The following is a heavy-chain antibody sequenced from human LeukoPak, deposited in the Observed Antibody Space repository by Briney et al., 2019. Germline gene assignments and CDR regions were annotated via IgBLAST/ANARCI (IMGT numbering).Heavy chain of an antibody. CDR1: GYTFTGYY. D-gene: IGHD6-19*01. V-gene: IGHV1-2*02. Sequence: ASEKVSCKASGYTFTGYYMHWVRQAPGQGPGWMGWINPNSGGTNYAQKFQGRVTMTRDTSLSTVYMELSRLRSDDTAVYYCATQATSGWHFSWGQGTLVTVSS. CDR3: ATQATSGWHFS. J-gene: IGHJ5*02. CDR2: INPNSGGT.